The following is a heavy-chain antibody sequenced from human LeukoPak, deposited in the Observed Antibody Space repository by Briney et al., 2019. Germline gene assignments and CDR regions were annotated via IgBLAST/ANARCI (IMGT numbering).Heavy chain of an antibody. V-gene: IGHV4-59*08. D-gene: IGHD6-13*01. J-gene: IGHJ4*02. Sequence: SETLSLTCTVSGGSISSYYWSWIRQPPGKGLEWIGYIYYSGSTNYNPSLKSRVTISVDTSKNQFSLKLSSGPAAEPPVYYGARLVAAAVTALFVYWGQGTPFTVSP. CDR2: IYYSGST. CDR1: GGSISSYY. CDR3: ARLVAAAVTALFVY.